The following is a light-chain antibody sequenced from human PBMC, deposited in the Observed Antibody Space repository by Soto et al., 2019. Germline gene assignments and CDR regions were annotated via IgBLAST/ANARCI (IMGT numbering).Light chain of an antibody. CDR3: ISYAGSNNFVV. CDR1: SSDVGGYNY. Sequence: QSALTQPPSASGSPGQSCTISCTGTSSDVGGYNYVSWFRQHPGKAPKLMIYEVTKRPSGVPDRFSGSKSGNTASLTVSGLQAEDEADYYCISYAGSNNFVVFGGGTKLTVL. J-gene: IGLJ2*01. V-gene: IGLV2-8*01. CDR2: EVT.